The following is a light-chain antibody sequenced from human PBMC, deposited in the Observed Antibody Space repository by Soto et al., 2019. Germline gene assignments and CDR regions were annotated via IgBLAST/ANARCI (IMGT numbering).Light chain of an antibody. CDR2: AAS. CDR3: LQHKSYPRT. J-gene: IGKJ1*01. CDR1: QGISND. Sequence: DIQLTQSPSSLSASVGDRVTITCRASQGISNDLGWYQQKPGKAPKSLISAASPLPRGVPSRFSGSGSGTEFTLTISSLPPEDFATYYCLQHKSYPRTFGQGTKVEIK. V-gene: IGKV1-17*01.